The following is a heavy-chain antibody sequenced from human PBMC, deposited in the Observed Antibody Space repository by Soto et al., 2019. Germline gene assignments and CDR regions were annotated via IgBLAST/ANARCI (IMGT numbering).Heavy chain of an antibody. Sequence: SVKVSCKASGGTFSSYAISWVRQAPGQGLEWMGGIIPIFGTANYAQKFQGRVTITADESTSTAYMELSSLRSEDTAVYYCARVQLTGYYNYYYYGMDVWGQGTTVTVSS. D-gene: IGHD3-9*01. J-gene: IGHJ6*02. CDR2: IIPIFGTA. CDR3: ARVQLTGYYNYYYYGMDV. V-gene: IGHV1-69*13. CDR1: GGTFSSYA.